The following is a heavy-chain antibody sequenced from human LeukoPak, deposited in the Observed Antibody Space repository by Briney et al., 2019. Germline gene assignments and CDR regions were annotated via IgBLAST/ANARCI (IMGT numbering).Heavy chain of an antibody. CDR1: GGSISSGSYY. CDR3: AKDVTIFGVVTAFDY. CDR2: ISGSGGST. J-gene: IGHJ4*02. V-gene: IGHV3-23*01. Sequence: LSLTCTVSGGSISSGSYYWSWVRQAPGKGLEWVSAISGSGGSTYYADSVKGRFTISRDNSKNTLYLQMNSLRAEDTAVYYCAKDVTIFGVVTAFDYWGQGTLVTVSS. D-gene: IGHD3-3*01.